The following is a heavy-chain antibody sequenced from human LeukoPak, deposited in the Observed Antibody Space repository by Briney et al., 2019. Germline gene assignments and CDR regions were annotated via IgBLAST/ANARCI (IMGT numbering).Heavy chain of an antibody. CDR3: ARGLPYNDAFDI. Sequence: GGSLRLSCAASGFTFSDYYMSWIRQAPGKGLEWVSYISSSGSIIYCADSVKGRFTISRDNAKNSLYLQMNSLRAEDTAVYYCARGLPYNDAFDIWGLGTMVTVSS. J-gene: IGHJ3*02. CDR2: ISSSGSII. CDR1: GFTFSDYY. D-gene: IGHD1-1*01. V-gene: IGHV3-11*04.